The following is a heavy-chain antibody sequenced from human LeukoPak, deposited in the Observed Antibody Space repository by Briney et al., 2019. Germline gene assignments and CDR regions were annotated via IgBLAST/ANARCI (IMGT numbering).Heavy chain of an antibody. CDR3: ARAMIVVVTPGYFDY. CDR1: GGSISSYY. J-gene: IGHJ4*02. D-gene: IGHD3-22*01. Sequence: NTSETLSLTCTVSGGSISSYYWSWIRQPPGKGLEWIGYIYYSGSTNYNPSLKSRVTISVDTSKNQFSLKLSSVTAADTAVYYCARAMIVVVTPGYFDYWGQGTLVTVSS. V-gene: IGHV4-59*01. CDR2: IYYSGST.